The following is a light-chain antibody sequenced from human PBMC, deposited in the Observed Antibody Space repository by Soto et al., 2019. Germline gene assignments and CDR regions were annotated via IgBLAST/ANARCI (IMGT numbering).Light chain of an antibody. CDR2: GAS. J-gene: IGKJ1*01. V-gene: IGKV3-15*01. Sequence: EIVMTQSPATLSVSPGERATLSCRASQSVSSNLAWYQQKPGQAPRLLIYGASTRAPGIPARFSGSGSGTEFTLTISSLQSEDFVVYYCQQYNNWPPSFGQGTKVDIK. CDR1: QSVSSN. CDR3: QQYNNWPPS.